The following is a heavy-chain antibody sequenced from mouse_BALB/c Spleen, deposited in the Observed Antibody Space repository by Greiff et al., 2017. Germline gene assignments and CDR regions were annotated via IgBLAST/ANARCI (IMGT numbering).Heavy chain of an antibody. CDR2: ISNGGGST. Sequence: EVQLVESGGGLVQPGGSLKLSCAASGFTFSSYTMSWVRQTPEKRLEWVAYISNGGGSTYYPDTVKGRFTISRDNAKNTLYLQMSSLKSEDTAMYYCARHADPQYFDVWGAGTTVTVSS. CDR1: GFTFSSYT. V-gene: IGHV5-12-2*01. CDR3: ARHADPQYFDV. J-gene: IGHJ1*01.